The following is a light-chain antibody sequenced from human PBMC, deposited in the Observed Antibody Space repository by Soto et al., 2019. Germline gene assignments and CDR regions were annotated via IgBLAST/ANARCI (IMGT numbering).Light chain of an antibody. CDR2: TAS. J-gene: IGKJ5*01. CDR1: QGISSW. CDR3: QQANSFPFT. V-gene: IGKV1-12*02. Sequence: DIHITHSPSSLSSSVLYIFTITCLASQGISSWLAWYQQKPGKAPNLLIYTASSLQSGVPSRFSGSGSGTDFTLTISGLQPEDFATYYCQQANSFPFTFGQGTRLEIK.